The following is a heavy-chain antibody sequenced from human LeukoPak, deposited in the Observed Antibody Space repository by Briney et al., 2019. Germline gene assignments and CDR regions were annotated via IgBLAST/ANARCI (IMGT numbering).Heavy chain of an antibody. D-gene: IGHD3-10*01. CDR3: ARVLAMVRGAPFDY. V-gene: IGHV4-39*07. CDR2: LYYTGST. J-gene: IGHJ4*02. Sequence: SETLSLTCAVSGASVSGSGHFWGWIRQSPGKGLQWIGSLYYTGSTYYNPSLESRVTMSVDTSKNQFSLKLSSVTAEDTAVYYCARVLAMVRGAPFDYWGQGTLVTVSS. CDR1: GASVSGSGHF.